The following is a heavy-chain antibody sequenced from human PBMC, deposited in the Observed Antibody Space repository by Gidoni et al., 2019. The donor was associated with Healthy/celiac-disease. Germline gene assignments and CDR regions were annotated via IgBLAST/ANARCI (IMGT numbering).Heavy chain of an antibody. Sequence: QVQLVQSGAEVKKPGSSVKVSCKASGGTFSSYTISWVRQAPGQGLEWMGRIIPILGIANYAQKFQGRVTITADKSTSTAYMELSSLRSEDTAVYYCASASDYYDSSGYYSFDYWGQGTLVTVSS. CDR3: ASASDYYDSSGYYSFDY. J-gene: IGHJ4*02. D-gene: IGHD3-22*01. CDR1: GGTFSSYT. CDR2: IIPILGIA. V-gene: IGHV1-69*02.